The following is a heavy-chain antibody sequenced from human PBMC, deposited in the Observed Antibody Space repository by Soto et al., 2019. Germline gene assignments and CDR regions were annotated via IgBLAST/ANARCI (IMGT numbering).Heavy chain of an antibody. J-gene: IGHJ4*02. D-gene: IGHD6-19*01. Sequence: SETLSLTCTVSGGSISTYYWSWIRQPPGKGLEWIGYIHYSGSTNYNPSLKSRVTISIDTSKSQFSLKVSSVTATDTAVYYCARGEQWLYFDSWGQGTLVTVSS. CDR2: IHYSGST. V-gene: IGHV4-59*08. CDR1: GGSISTYY. CDR3: ARGEQWLYFDS.